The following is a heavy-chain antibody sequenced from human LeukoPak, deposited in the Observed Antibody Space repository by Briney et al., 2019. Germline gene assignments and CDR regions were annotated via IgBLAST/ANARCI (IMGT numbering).Heavy chain of an antibody. D-gene: IGHD1-1*01. CDR2: ISSSGSTI. J-gene: IGHJ4*02. V-gene: IGHV3-11*01. Sequence: GGSLRLSCAASGFTFSDYYMNWLRQAPGKGLEWVSYISSSGSTIYYADSVKGRFTISRDNVKNSLYLQMNSLRAEDTAVYYCTRDLTGTAGTVTFGGQGTVVTVSS. CDR3: TRDLTGTAGTVTF. CDR1: GFTFSDYY.